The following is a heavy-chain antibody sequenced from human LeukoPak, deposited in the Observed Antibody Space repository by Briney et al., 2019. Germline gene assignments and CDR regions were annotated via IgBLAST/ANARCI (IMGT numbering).Heavy chain of an antibody. D-gene: IGHD2-15*01. J-gene: IGHJ6*04. Sequence: SETLSLTCAVYGGSFSGYYWSWIRQPPGKGLEWIGEINHSGSTNYNPSLKSQVTIPVDTSKNQFSLKLSSVTAADTAVYYCARGSHCSGGSCSRTICGMDVWGKGTTVTVSS. CDR2: INHSGST. CDR3: ARGSHCSGGSCSRTICGMDV. CDR1: GGSFSGYY. V-gene: IGHV4-34*01.